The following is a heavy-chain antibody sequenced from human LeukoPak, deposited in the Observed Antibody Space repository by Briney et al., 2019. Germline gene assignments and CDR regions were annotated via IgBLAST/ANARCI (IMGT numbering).Heavy chain of an antibody. CDR1: GYTFTSYY. V-gene: IGHV1-46*01. CDR3: ARVSATREIDY. Sequence: ASVKVSCKASGYTFTSYYMHWVRQAPGQGLAWMGIINPSGGSTSYAQKFQGRVTMTRDTSTSTVYMELSSLRSEDTAVYYCARVSATREIDYWGQGTLVTVSS. J-gene: IGHJ4*02. CDR2: INPSGGST.